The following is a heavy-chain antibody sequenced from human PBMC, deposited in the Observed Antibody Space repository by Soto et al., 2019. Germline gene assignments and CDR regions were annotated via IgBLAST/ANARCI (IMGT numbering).Heavy chain of an antibody. Sequence: ASVKVSCKASGYTFTSYAMDWVRQAPGQRLEWMGWINAGNGNTKYSQKFQGRVTITRDTSASTACMELSSLRSEDTAVYYCARVGDFWSGHFDYWGQGTLVTVSS. J-gene: IGHJ4*02. CDR3: ARVGDFWSGHFDY. D-gene: IGHD3-3*01. CDR1: GYTFTSYA. V-gene: IGHV1-3*01. CDR2: INAGNGNT.